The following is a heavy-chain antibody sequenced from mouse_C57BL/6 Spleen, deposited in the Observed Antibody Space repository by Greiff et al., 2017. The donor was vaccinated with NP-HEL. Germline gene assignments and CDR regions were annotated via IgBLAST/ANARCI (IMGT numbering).Heavy chain of an antibody. CDR1: GFSLTSYG. D-gene: IGHD1-1*01. CDR2: IWSGGST. CDR3: ARNDYGSGAMDY. V-gene: IGHV2-2*01. Sequence: QVQLKESGPGLVPPSQSLSITCTVSGFSLTSYGVHWFRQSPGKGLEWLGVIWSGGSTDYNAAFISRLSISKDNSKSQVFFKMNSLQADDTAIYYCARNDYGSGAMDYWGQGTSVTVSS. J-gene: IGHJ4*01.